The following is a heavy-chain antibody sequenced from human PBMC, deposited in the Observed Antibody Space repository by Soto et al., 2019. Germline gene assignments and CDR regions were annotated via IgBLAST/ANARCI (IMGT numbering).Heavy chain of an antibody. CDR3: ATTGMGVTFYYYYYGMDV. D-gene: IGHD1-26*01. V-gene: IGHV3-66*01. J-gene: IGHJ6*02. CDR1: GFTVSTNY. Sequence: EVQLVESGGGLVQPGGSLRLSCAASGFTVSTNYMTWVRLAPGKGLEWVSVIFYGGSTYYADSVKGRFTISRDNSKNTLYLQMNSLRAEDTAVYYRATTGMGVTFYYYYYGMDVWGQGTTVTVSS. CDR2: IFYGGST.